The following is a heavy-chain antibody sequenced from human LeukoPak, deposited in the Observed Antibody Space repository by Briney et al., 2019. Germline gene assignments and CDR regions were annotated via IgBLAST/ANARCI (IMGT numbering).Heavy chain of an antibody. Sequence: ASVKVSCKASGYTFTTYYVHWVRQAPGQGLEWMGCINPIGGSTTYAQKFPGRLTMTRDMSTSTVYMELSSLRSEDTAVYYCARGSRPVYNLLTGKRYFDYWRQGTLLTVSS. J-gene: IGHJ4*02. D-gene: IGHD3-9*01. CDR2: INPIGGST. V-gene: IGHV1-46*01. CDR1: GYTFTTYY. CDR3: ARGSRPVYNLLTGKRYFDY.